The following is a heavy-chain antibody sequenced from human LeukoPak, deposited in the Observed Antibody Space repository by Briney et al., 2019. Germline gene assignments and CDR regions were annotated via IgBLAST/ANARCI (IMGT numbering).Heavy chain of an antibody. CDR2: IYYSGST. Sequence: PSETLSLTCTVSGGSISSYYWSWIRQPPGKGLEWIGYIYYSGSTNYNPSLKSRVTISVDTSKNQFSLKLSSVTAADTAVYYCASQLAAPAYYYGMDVWGQGTTVTVSS. CDR1: GGSISSYY. V-gene: IGHV4-59*01. CDR3: ASQLAAPAYYYGMDV. D-gene: IGHD6-6*01. J-gene: IGHJ6*02.